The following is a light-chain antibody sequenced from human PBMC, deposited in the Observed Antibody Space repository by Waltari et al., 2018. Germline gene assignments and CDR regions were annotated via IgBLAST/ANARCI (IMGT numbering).Light chain of an antibody. Sequence: IQMTQSPSSVSASVGDRVTVTCRASQGINSWLAWYLQKPGRGPKPLIYGASSLQSGVPSRFSGSGSGTDFTLTISSLQPDDFATYYCQQAASFPLTFGGGTKVEIK. J-gene: IGKJ4*01. CDR1: QGINSW. V-gene: IGKV1-12*01. CDR3: QQAASFPLT. CDR2: GAS.